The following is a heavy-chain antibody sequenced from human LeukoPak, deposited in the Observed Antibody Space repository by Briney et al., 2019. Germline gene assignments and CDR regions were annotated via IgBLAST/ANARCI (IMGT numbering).Heavy chain of an antibody. V-gene: IGHV3-23*01. J-gene: IGHJ4*02. CDR2: ISPSGDIT. CDR1: GFTFSSYG. D-gene: IGHD5-24*01. Sequence: GGSLRLSCAASGFTFSSYGMSWVRQAPGKGLEWVSGISPSGDITYYADSVKGRFTISRDNSKNTVYLQMDSLRFEDAAVYYCARDGDAYNFDYWGQGTLVTVSS. CDR3: ARDGDAYNFDY.